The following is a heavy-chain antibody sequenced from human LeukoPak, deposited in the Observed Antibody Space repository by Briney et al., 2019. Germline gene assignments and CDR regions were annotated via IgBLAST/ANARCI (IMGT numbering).Heavy chain of an antibody. D-gene: IGHD3-22*01. CDR1: GYTFTSYD. CDR2: MNPNSGNT. J-gene: IGHJ6*02. CDR3: AADPAGAAYYYDSSGYSYYYGMDV. Sequence: ASVKVSCKASGYTFTSYDINWVQQATGQGLEWMGWMNPNSGNTGYAQKFQGRVTMTRNTSISTAYMELSSLRSEDTAVYYCAADPAGAAYYYDSSGYSYYYGMDVWGQGTTVTVSS. V-gene: IGHV1-8*01.